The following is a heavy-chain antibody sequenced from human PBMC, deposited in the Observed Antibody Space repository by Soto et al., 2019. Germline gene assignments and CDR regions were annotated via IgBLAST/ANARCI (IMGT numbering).Heavy chain of an antibody. Sequence: SETLSLTCTVSGGSISSYYWSWIRLPAGKGLEWIGRIYTSGSTNYNPSLKSRVTMSVDTSKNQFSLKMSSVTAADTAVYYCARSNFDWLLSREYFDYWGQGTLVTVSS. J-gene: IGHJ4*02. CDR1: GGSISSYY. V-gene: IGHV4-4*07. CDR3: ARSNFDWLLSREYFDY. D-gene: IGHD3-9*01. CDR2: IYTSGST.